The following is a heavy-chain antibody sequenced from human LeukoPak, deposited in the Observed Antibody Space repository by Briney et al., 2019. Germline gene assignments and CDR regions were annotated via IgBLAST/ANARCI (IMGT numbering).Heavy chain of an antibody. V-gene: IGHV3-21*01. CDR2: ISSSSNYI. Sequence: GGSLRLSCAASEFTFSVYTINWVRQAPGKGLEWVSSISSSSNYIYYADSVKGRFTISRDNAKNSLYLQMNSLRAEDTAVYYCARQGSSGWYPDYWGQGTLVTVSS. CDR3: ARQGSSGWYPDY. J-gene: IGHJ4*02. D-gene: IGHD6-19*01. CDR1: EFTFSVYT.